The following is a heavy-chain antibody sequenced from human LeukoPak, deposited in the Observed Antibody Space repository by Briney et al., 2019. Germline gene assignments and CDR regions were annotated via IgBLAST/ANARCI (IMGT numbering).Heavy chain of an antibody. D-gene: IGHD6-19*01. J-gene: IGHJ4*02. CDR2: IYHSGST. CDR1: GYSISSGYY. V-gene: IGHV4-38-2*02. Sequence: SETLSLTCTVSGYSISSGYYWGWIRQPPGKGLEWIGSIYHSGSTYYNPSLKSRVTISVDTSKNQFSLKLSSVTAADTAVYYCASLAARGAGLYWGQGTLVTVSS. CDR3: ASLAARGAGLY.